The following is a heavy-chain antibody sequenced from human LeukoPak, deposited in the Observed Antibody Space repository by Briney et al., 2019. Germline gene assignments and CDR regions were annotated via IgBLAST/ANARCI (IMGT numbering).Heavy chain of an antibody. CDR2: ISDDSRGK. Sequence: GGSLRLSCVASGFSFSRYAMSWVRQAPGKGLEWVSAISDDSRGKYYADSVKGRFTISRDNAKKSLYLQMNGLRAEDTAVYYCARIAYCGGDCYSFYFDYWGQGVLVTVSS. D-gene: IGHD2-21*02. J-gene: IGHJ4*02. V-gene: IGHV3-21*01. CDR1: GFSFSRYA. CDR3: ARIAYCGGDCYSFYFDY.